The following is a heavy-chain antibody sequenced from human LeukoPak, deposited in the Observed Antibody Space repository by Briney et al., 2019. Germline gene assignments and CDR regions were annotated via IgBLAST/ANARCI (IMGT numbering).Heavy chain of an antibody. D-gene: IGHD2-2*01. V-gene: IGHV3-23*01. J-gene: IGHJ4*02. CDR2: ISGGGGGT. Sequence: GGSLRLSCAASGFTFSSYAMNWVRQAPGKGLEWVSGISGGGGGTYYADSVKGRFTISSDNSKNTLYLQMNSLRAEDTAVYYCAKCQGKHYQLPTDYWGQGTLVTVSS. CDR3: AKCQGKHYQLPTDY. CDR1: GFTFSSYA.